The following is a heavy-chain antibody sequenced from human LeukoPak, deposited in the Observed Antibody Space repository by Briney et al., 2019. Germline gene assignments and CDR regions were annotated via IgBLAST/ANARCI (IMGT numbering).Heavy chain of an antibody. D-gene: IGHD6-13*01. J-gene: IGHJ5*02. CDR3: AKPPRGIAEKNWFDP. Sequence: GGSLRLSCAASGFTFGRNAMSWVRQAPGRGLEWVSTVSGSADITYYADSVKGRFIISRDNSKNTLYLQMNSLRAEDTAIYYCAKPPRGIAEKNWFDPWGQGTLVTVSS. V-gene: IGHV3-23*01. CDR1: GFTFGRNA. CDR2: VSGSADIT.